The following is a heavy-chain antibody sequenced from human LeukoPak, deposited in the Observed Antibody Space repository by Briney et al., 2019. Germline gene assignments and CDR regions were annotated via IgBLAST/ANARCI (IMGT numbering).Heavy chain of an antibody. V-gene: IGHV3-9*01. Sequence: GRSLRLSCTTSGLIFADYGMQSVRQIPGKGLERVSGISWKSTYISYSDSVRGRFVTSRDDAKNSLFLQMHSLRPEDTALYYCARAILVAGRGYFDFWGQGTLATVSS. CDR2: ISWKSTYI. J-gene: IGHJ4*02. CDR1: GLIFADYG. D-gene: IGHD6-19*01. CDR3: ARAILVAGRGYFDF.